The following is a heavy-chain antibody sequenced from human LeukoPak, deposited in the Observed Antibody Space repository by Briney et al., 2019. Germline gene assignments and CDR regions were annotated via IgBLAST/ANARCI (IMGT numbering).Heavy chain of an antibody. J-gene: IGHJ4*02. Sequence: GGSLRLSCAASGFTFDDYAKHWVRQAPGKGLEWVSGISWNSGSIGYADSVKGRFTISRDNAKNSLYLQMNSLRAEDTALYYCAKDIYYDSSGYFDYWGQGTLVTVSS. D-gene: IGHD3-22*01. CDR2: ISWNSGSI. CDR1: GFTFDDYA. V-gene: IGHV3-9*01. CDR3: AKDIYYDSSGYFDY.